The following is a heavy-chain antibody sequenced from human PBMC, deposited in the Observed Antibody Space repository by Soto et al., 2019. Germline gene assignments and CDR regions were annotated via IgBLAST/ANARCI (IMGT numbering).Heavy chain of an antibody. V-gene: IGHV1-18*01. D-gene: IGHD2-15*01. J-gene: IGHJ4*02. CDR2: ISAYNGNT. Sequence: ASVKVSCKASGYTFTSYGISWVRQAPGQGLEWMGWISAYNGNTNYAQKLQGRVTVTTDTSTSTAYMELRSLRSDDTAVYYCARHPYCSGGSCYSDFDYWGQGTLVTVSS. CDR3: ARHPYCSGGSCYSDFDY. CDR1: GYTFTSYG.